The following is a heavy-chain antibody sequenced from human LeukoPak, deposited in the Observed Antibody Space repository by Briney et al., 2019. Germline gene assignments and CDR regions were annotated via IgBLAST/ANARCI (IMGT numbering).Heavy chain of an antibody. D-gene: IGHD2-2*01. V-gene: IGHV4-31*03. Sequence: SETLSLTCTVSGGSISSGGYYWSWIRQHPGKGLEWIGYIYYSGSTYYNPSLKSRVNISVDTSKNQFSLKLSSVTAADTAVYYCARADVEYQLPYWGQGTLVTVSS. CDR1: GGSISSGGYY. CDR2: IYYSGST. CDR3: ARADVEYQLPY. J-gene: IGHJ4*02.